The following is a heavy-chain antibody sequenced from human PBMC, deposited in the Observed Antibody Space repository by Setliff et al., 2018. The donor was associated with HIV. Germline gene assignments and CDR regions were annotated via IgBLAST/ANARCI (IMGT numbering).Heavy chain of an antibody. D-gene: IGHD3-10*01. J-gene: IGHJ4*02. CDR1: GFSFRSYA. CDR2: ISGSGDIT. CDR3: AKTQTVIIVYGPFDS. V-gene: IGHV3-23*01. Sequence: GGSLRLSCAASGFSFRSYAVSWVRQAPGKGLEWVSVISGSGDITYYRESVKGRFTVSRDNSNNTVYLQMNSLRAEDTAMYYCAKTQTVIIVYGPFDSWGQGTPVTVSS.